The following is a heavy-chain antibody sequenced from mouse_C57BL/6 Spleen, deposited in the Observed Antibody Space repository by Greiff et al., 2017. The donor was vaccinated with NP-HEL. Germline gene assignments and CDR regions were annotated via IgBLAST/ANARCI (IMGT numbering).Heavy chain of an antibody. D-gene: IGHD1-1*01. CDR3: ARIKKIVATYIDY. CDR1: GYTFTSYW. CDR2: TNPTNGRT. Sequence: VQLQQSGAELVKAGASVKMSCKASGYTFTSYWMHWVKQRPGQGLEWFAETNPTNGRTYYNEKFKSKATLTVDKSSSTAYMLLSGPTFEDSAVYYCARIKKIVATYIDYWGQGTTLTVSS. J-gene: IGHJ2*01. V-gene: IGHV1S81*02.